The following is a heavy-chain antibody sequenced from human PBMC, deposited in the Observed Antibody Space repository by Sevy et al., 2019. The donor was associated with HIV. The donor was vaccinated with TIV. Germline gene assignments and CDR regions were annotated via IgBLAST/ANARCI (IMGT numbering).Heavy chain of an antibody. J-gene: IGHJ6*02. D-gene: IGHD2-2*01. CDR3: VRAGCSSTRCYYYGMDV. CDR1: GGSISSYY. V-gene: IGHV4-4*07. CDR2: IYTSGST. Sequence: SETLSLTCTVSGGSISSYYWSWIRQPAGKGLEWIGRIYTSGSTNYNPSLKSRVTMSVDTSKNQFSLKLSSVTAADTAVYYCVRAGCSSTRCYYYGMDVWGQGTTVTVSS.